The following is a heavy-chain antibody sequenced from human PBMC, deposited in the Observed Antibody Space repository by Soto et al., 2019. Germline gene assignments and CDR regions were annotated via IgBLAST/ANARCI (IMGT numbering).Heavy chain of an antibody. CDR1: GFIVSSTY. J-gene: IGHJ3*02. V-gene: IGHV3-66*01. D-gene: IGHD2-15*01. CDR2: ISNGGDT. Sequence: EVRLVESGGGVVQPGGSLRLSCAASGFIVSSTYINWVRQAPGKGLEWVSVISNGGDTHYADSVKGRFSLSRELSNNILHLHMTCLSAEGTAVYYCARETRYCRGGICSITGDAYDIWRQGTMVTVSA. CDR3: ARETRYCRGGICSITGDAYDI.